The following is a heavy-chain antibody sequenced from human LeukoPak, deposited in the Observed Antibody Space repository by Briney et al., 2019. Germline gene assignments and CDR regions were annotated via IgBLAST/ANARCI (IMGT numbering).Heavy chain of an antibody. CDR1: GGSYSGYY. V-gene: IGHV4-34*01. CDR2: INHSGST. Sequence: KPSKTLSLTCAVYGGSYSGYYWSWIRQPPGKGLEWIGEINHSGSTDYNPSLKSRVTISVDTSKNQFSLKLSSVTAADTAVYYCARGREGYSYAVDYWGQGTLVTVSS. CDR3: ARGREGYSYAVDY. J-gene: IGHJ4*02. D-gene: IGHD5-18*01.